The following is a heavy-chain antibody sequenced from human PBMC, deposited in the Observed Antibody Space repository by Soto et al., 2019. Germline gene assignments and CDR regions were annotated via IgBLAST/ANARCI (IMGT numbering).Heavy chain of an antibody. CDR3: ARNIWSGYYDFDY. J-gene: IGHJ4*02. D-gene: IGHD3-3*01. Sequence: QSGGSLRLSCAASGFTFSSYGMHWVRQAPGKGLEWVAVIWYDGSNKYYADSVKGRFTISRDNSKNTLYLQMNSLRAEDTAVYYCARNIWSGYYDFDYWGQGTLVTVSS. CDR2: IWYDGSNK. CDR1: GFTFSSYG. V-gene: IGHV3-33*01.